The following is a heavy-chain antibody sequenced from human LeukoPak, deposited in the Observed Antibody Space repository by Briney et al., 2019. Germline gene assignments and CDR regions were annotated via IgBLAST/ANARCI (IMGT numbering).Heavy chain of an antibody. J-gene: IGHJ4*02. Sequence: PGGSLRLSCVSSGFPFTRHGMQWVRQAPGKGLEWVAVIGHDGGSQSYADSVKGRFTISRDNAKNSLYLQMNSLRAEDTAVYYCARDDGATQITDYWGQGTLVTVSS. D-gene: IGHD1-26*01. CDR1: GFPFTRHG. CDR2: IGHDGGSQ. V-gene: IGHV3-33*01. CDR3: ARDDGATQITDY.